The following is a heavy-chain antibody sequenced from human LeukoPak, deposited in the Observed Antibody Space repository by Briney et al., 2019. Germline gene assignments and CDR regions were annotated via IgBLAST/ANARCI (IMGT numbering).Heavy chain of an antibody. CDR1: GGTFSSYA. CDR2: IIPRFGTA. CDR3: ARDEYDSSGYFAFDI. J-gene: IGHJ3*02. D-gene: IGHD3-22*01. V-gene: IGHV1-69*13. Sequence: GASVKVSCKASGGTFSSYAISWVRQAPGQGLEWMGGIIPRFGTANYAQKFQGRVTVTAEESTSTAYMELSSLRSEDTAFYYCARDEYDSSGYFAFDIWGQGTMVTVSS.